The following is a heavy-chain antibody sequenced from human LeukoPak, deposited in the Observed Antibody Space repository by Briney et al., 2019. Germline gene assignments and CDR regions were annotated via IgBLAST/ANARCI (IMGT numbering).Heavy chain of an antibody. V-gene: IGHV3-21*05. CDR2: ISSSGTWI. D-gene: IGHD1-26*01. J-gene: IGHJ6*03. Sequence: GGSLRLSCAASGFTFSSYGMHWVRQAPGRGLEWISYISSSGTWIRYADSVKGRFTISRDNAKNSLYLQMDSLGPDDTAVYYCARDPYSGNYGNDYYYYMDVWGKGTTVTISS. CDR1: GFTFSSYG. CDR3: ARDPYSGNYGNDYYYYMDV.